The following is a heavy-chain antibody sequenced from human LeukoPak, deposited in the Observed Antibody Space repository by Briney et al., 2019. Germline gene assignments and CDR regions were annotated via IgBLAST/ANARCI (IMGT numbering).Heavy chain of an antibody. D-gene: IGHD4-17*01. CDR1: GGSISSYY. CDR2: IYYSGST. J-gene: IGHJ4*02. CDR3: HYGDYLDTDY. Sequence: SETLSLTCTVSGGSISSYYWSWIRQPPGKGLEWIGYIYYSGSTNYNPSLKSRVTISVDTSKNQFSLKLSSVTAADTAVYYCHYGDYLDTDYWGQGTLVTVSS. V-gene: IGHV4-59*01.